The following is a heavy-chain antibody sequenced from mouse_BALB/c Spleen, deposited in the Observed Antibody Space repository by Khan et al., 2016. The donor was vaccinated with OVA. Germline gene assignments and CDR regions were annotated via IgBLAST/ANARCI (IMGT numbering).Heavy chain of an antibody. Sequence: QVQLKQSGPGLVQPSQSLSITCTVSGFSLTTYGVHWVRQSPGKGLEWLGVIWSGGGTDYNAAFISRLSISKDNSKSQVFFKMNSLQADDTAMYYCARNSYMSDFTYWGQGTLLTVSA. V-gene: IGHV2-2*01. CDR2: IWSGGGT. CDR1: GFSLTTYG. CDR3: ARNSYMSDFTY. D-gene: IGHD2-14*01. J-gene: IGHJ3*01.